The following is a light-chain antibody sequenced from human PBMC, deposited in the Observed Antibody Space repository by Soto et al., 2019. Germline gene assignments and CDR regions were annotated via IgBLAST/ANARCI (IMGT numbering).Light chain of an antibody. J-gene: IGKJ1*01. CDR1: QSVSNNY. V-gene: IGKV3-20*01. CDR3: QQYGNSAWT. Sequence: EIVLTQSPGTLSLSPGEGATLSCRASQSVSNNYLAWYQQKPGQAPRLLIYGASSRATGIPDRFSGSGSGTDFTLTISRLEPEDFAVYYCQQYGNSAWTFGQGTKVDI. CDR2: GAS.